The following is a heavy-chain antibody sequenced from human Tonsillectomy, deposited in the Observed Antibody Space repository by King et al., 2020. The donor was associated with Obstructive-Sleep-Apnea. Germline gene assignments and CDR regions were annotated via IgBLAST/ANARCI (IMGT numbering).Heavy chain of an antibody. CDR3: SRDGLGYCSGSSCYSGFDY. D-gene: IGHD2-15*01. CDR2: IYDSGST. CDR1: GGFISSGGYS. V-gene: IGHV4-31*03. J-gene: IGHJ4*02. Sequence: VPLQESGPGLVKPSQTLPLTCTVSGGFISSGGYSWSWIRQHPGKGLEWIGYIYDSGSTYYNPSLESRVTISVDTSKNQFSLKLSSVTAADTAVYYCSRDGLGYCSGSSCYSGFDYWGQGTLVTVSS.